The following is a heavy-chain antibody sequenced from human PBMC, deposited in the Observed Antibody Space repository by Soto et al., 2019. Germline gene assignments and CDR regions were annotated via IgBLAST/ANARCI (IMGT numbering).Heavy chain of an antibody. V-gene: IGHV3-33*01. CDR1: GFIFNNFG. Sequence: PGGSLRLSCAASGFIFNNFGMHWVRQAPGKGLEWVAVMWSNGVSKSNTDSVKGRITISRDSSKNTLYLELNTLTVEDTALYFCARGKGSRNTGDSFDYRGPGTLVTVSS. J-gene: IGHJ4*02. CDR3: ARGKGSRNTGDSFDY. CDR2: MWSNGVSK. D-gene: IGHD3-10*01.